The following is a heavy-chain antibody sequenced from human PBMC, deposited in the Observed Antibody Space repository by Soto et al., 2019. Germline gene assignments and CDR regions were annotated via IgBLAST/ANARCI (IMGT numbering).Heavy chain of an antibody. V-gene: IGHV3-7*01. CDR1: GFTFSNYW. CDR3: ARVPSIPKARVPDY. D-gene: IGHD2-2*01. Sequence: GGSLRLSCAASGFTFSNYWMSWVRQAPGKGLKWVANIKEDGSEKYYVDSVKGRFTISRDNAKNSLYLHMDSLRAEDTAVYYCARVPSIPKARVPDYWGQGTLVTVSS. J-gene: IGHJ4*02. CDR2: IKEDGSEK.